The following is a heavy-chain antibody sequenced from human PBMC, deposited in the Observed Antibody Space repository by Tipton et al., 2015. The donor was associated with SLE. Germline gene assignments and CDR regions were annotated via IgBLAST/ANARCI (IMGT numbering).Heavy chain of an antibody. CDR3: ARQGYSSSQRDY. CDR1: GGSISSSSYY. CDR2: IYYSGST. Sequence: LRLSCTVSGGSISSSSYYWGWIRQPPGKGLEWIGSIYYSGSTYYNPSLKSRVTISVDTSKNQFSLKLSSVTAADTAVYYCARQGYSSSQRDYWGQGTLVTVSS. D-gene: IGHD6-13*01. J-gene: IGHJ4*02. V-gene: IGHV4-39*07.